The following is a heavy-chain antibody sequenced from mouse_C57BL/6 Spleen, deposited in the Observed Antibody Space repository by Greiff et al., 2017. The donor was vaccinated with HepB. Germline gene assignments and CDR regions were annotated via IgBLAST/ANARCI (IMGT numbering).Heavy chain of an antibody. CDR1: GFTFNTYA. D-gene: IGHD1-1*01. CDR2: IRSKSSNYAT. V-gene: IGHV10-3*01. CDR3: VREGYYGSHQAWFAY. Sequence: DVQLVESGGGLVQPKGSLKLSCAASGFTFNTYAMHWVRQAPGKGLEWVARIRSKSSNYATYYADSVKDRFTISRDDSQSMLYLQMNNLKTEDTAMYYGVREGYYGSHQAWFAYWGQGTLVTVSA. J-gene: IGHJ3*01.